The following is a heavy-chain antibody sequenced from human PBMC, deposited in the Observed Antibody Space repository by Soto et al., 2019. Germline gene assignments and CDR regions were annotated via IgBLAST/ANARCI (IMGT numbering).Heavy chain of an antibody. CDR3: ASYDFWSGPGAFDI. D-gene: IGHD3-3*01. CDR2: INPNSGGT. V-gene: IGHV1-2*02. J-gene: IGHJ3*02. Sequence: GASVKVSCKASGYTFTGYYMHWVRQAPGQGLEWMGWINPNSGGTNYAQKFQGRVTMTRDMSISTAYMELSRLRSDDTAVYYCASYDFWSGPGAFDIWGQGTMVTVSS. CDR1: GYTFTGYY.